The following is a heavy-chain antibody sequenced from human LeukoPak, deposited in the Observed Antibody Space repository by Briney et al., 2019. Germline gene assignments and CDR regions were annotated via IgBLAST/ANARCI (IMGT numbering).Heavy chain of an antibody. J-gene: IGHJ5*02. Sequence: GASVKVSCKASGYTFTSYGISWVRQAPGQGLEWMGWISAYNGNTNYAQKLQGRVTMTRDMSTSTVYMELSSLRSEDTAVYYCARAQQWLVPWGQGTLVTVSS. CDR1: GYTFTSYG. CDR3: ARAQQWLVP. CDR2: ISAYNGNT. D-gene: IGHD6-19*01. V-gene: IGHV1-18*01.